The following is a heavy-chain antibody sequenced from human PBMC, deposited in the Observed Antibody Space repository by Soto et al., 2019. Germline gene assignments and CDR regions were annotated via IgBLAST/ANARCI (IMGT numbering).Heavy chain of an antibody. Sequence: QLQLQESGPGLVKPSETLSLTCTVSGGSISSSSYYWGWIRQPPGKGLEWIGSIYYRGSTYYNPSLKSRVTISVDPSKNQFSLKLSSVTAADTAVYYCARHGPGGSYSDYWGQGTLVTVSS. V-gene: IGHV4-39*01. J-gene: IGHJ4*02. D-gene: IGHD1-26*01. CDR1: GGSISSSSYY. CDR2: IYYRGST. CDR3: ARHGPGGSYSDY.